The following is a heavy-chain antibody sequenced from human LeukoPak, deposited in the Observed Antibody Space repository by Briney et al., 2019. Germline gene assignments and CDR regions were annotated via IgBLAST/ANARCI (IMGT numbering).Heavy chain of an antibody. CDR3: ARDPGYSYGNPVDY. Sequence: GGSLRLSCAASGFTFSSYVMHWVRQAPGKGLEWVALIWSDGSNKYYADSVKGRFTISRDNSENTLYLQINSLRAEDTAVYYCARDPGYSYGNPVDYWGQGTLVTVSS. V-gene: IGHV3-33*01. D-gene: IGHD5-18*01. J-gene: IGHJ4*02. CDR1: GFTFSSYV. CDR2: IWSDGSNK.